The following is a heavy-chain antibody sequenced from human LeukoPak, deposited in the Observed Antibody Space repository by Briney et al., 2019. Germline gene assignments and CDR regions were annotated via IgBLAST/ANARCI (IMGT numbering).Heavy chain of an antibody. CDR3: ARDGTYNWNYDY. Sequence: SVKVSCKASGGTFSSYAISWVRQAPGQGLEWMGGNIPIFGTANYAQKFQGRVTITADESTSTAYMELSSLRSEDTAVYYCARDGTYNWNYDYWGQGTLVTVSS. D-gene: IGHD1-7*01. CDR2: NIPIFGTA. V-gene: IGHV1-69*13. CDR1: GGTFSSYA. J-gene: IGHJ4*02.